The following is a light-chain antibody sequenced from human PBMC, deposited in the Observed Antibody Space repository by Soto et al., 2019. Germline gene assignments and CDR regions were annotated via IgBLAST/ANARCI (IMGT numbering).Light chain of an antibody. Sequence: DIVMTQSPDSLAVSLGERATINCKSSQSVLYSSNNKNYLAWYQQKPGQPPKLLIYWASTRESGVPDRFSGSGSRTDFTLTISSLQAEDVAVYYCQQHYSTPPTFGQGTKVEIK. CDR2: WAS. CDR1: QSVLYSSNNKNY. J-gene: IGKJ1*01. CDR3: QQHYSTPPT. V-gene: IGKV4-1*01.